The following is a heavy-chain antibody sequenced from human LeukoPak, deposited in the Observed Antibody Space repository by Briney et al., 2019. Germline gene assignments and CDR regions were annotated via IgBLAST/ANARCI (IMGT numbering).Heavy chain of an antibody. D-gene: IGHD4-17*01. V-gene: IGHV3-73*01. CDR3: TSGLSVLRSNNTPVDY. Sequence: GGSLRLSCAASGFTFSSYSMNWVRQASGKGLEWVGRIRSKANSYATVYAASVKGRFTISRDDSKNTAYLQMNSLKTEDTAVYYCTSGLSVLRSNNTPVDYWGQGTLVTVSS. CDR1: GFTFSSYS. J-gene: IGHJ4*02. CDR2: IRSKANSYAT.